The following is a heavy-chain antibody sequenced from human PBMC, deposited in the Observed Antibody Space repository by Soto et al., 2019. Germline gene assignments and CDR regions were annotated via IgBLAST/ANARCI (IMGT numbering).Heavy chain of an antibody. CDR2: IYYSGST. V-gene: IGHV4-39*01. J-gene: IGHJ6*03. CDR1: GGSISSSSYY. Sequence: SETLSLTCTVSGGSISSSSYYWGWIRQPPGKGLEWIGSIYYSGSTYYNPSLKSRVTISVDTSKNQFSLKLSSVTAADTAVYYCARHVSNVVAIQLDYYYYYMDVWGKGTTVTVSS. D-gene: IGHD2-15*01. CDR3: ARHVSNVVAIQLDYYYYYMDV.